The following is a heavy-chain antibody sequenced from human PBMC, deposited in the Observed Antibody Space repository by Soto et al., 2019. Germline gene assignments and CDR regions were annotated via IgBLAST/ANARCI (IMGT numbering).Heavy chain of an antibody. CDR2: ISYDGSNK. V-gene: IGHV3-30*18. J-gene: IGHJ4*02. D-gene: IGHD6-13*01. Sequence: GGSLRLSCAASGFTFSSYGMHWVRQAPGKGLEWVAVISYDGSNKYYADSVKGRFTISRDNSKNKLYLQMNSLRAEDTAVYYCAKPVASRWWLFDYWGQGTLVTVYS. CDR3: AKPVASRWWLFDY. CDR1: GFTFSSYG.